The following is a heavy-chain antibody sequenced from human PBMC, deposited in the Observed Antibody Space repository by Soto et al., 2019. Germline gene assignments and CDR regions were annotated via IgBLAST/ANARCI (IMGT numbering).Heavy chain of an antibody. D-gene: IGHD3-22*01. Sequence: SETLSLTCTVSGASISSSYWSWIRQSPGKRLEWIGYVYYSGSTKYNPSLKSRVTISIDTSKNQFSLKLSSVNAADTDVYYCARGYYDSNGQSNTFDIWGQGTMVTVSS. J-gene: IGHJ3*02. CDR2: VYYSGST. V-gene: IGHV4-59*01. CDR3: ARGYYDSNGQSNTFDI. CDR1: GASISSSY.